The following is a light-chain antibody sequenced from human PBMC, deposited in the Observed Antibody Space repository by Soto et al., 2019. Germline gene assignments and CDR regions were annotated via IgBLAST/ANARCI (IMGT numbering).Light chain of an antibody. Sequence: EIVLTQSPGTLSLSPGERATLSCRASQSISSSYLAWYQQKPGQAPRLLIYGASSRATGIPDRFSGSGSGTDFTLTISRQEPEDFAVYYCQQFRGTFGQGTRLEI. CDR2: GAS. J-gene: IGKJ5*01. CDR1: QSISSSY. CDR3: QQFRGT. V-gene: IGKV3-20*01.